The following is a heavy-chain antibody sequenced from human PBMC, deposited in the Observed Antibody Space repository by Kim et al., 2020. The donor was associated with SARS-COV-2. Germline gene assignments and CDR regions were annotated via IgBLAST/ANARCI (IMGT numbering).Heavy chain of an antibody. J-gene: IGHJ5*02. CDR3: ARAPREYDILTGYLPHLLDP. V-gene: IGHV1-18*01. D-gene: IGHD3-9*01. Sequence: ASVKVSCKASGYTFTSYGISWVRQAPGQGLEWMGWISAYNGNTNYAQKLQGRVTMTTDTSTSTAYMELRSLRSDDTAVYYCARAPREYDILTGYLPHLLDPWGQGTLVTVSS. CDR1: GYTFTSYG. CDR2: ISAYNGNT.